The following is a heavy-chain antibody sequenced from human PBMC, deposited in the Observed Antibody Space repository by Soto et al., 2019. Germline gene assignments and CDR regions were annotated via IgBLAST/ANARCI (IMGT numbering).Heavy chain of an antibody. J-gene: IGHJ6*02. Sequence: QVPLVQSGAEVKKPGSSVKVSCKASGGTFSSYAISWVRQAPGQGGEWRGGGSPIFGTANDAQKVQGGLTITADESTSPASMELSSLRSEDTAVYYCATAPTDYYDSSGYYYDYYYYGMDVWGHGTTVTVSS. CDR1: GGTFSSYA. CDR3: ATAPTDYYDSSGYYYDYYYYGMDV. CDR2: GSPIFGTA. D-gene: IGHD3-22*01. V-gene: IGHV1-69*01.